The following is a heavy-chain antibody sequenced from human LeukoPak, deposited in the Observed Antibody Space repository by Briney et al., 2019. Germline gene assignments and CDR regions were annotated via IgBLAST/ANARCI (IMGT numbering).Heavy chain of an antibody. CDR2: LSPNSGGT. V-gene: IGHV1-2*02. D-gene: IGHD4-17*01. J-gene: IGHJ4*02. CDR3: AVTFTVTTDFDY. CDR1: GYTFTDYY. Sequence: ASVKVSCKASGYTFTDYYMHWVRQAPGQGLEWMGWLSPNSGGTNYVQKFQGRVTMTRDTSISTAYMELSRLTSDDTAVYYCAVTFTVTTDFDYWGQGTLVTVSS.